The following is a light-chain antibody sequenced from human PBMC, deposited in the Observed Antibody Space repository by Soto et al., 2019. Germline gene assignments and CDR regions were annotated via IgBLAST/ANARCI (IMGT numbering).Light chain of an antibody. CDR3: KKRSNWPRT. CDR1: QSVSSY. CDR2: DAS. Sequence: EIVLTQSPATLSLSPGERATLSCRASQSVSSYLAWYQQKPGQAPRLLIYDASNRATAIPARFSGSGSGTDFTLTISSLEPEDFALYYCKKRSNWPRTFGQGTXVDIK. V-gene: IGKV3-11*01. J-gene: IGKJ1*01.